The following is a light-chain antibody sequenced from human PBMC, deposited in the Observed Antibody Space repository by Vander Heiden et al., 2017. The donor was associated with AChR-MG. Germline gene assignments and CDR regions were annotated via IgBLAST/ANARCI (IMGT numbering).Light chain of an antibody. J-gene: IGLJ2*01. CDR3: QTWASTTAV. CDR2: QDT. Sequence: ELNQPPSLSVPPGQTATITCPGHQSEAKYVCRFPHKPKQSPVMVIFQDTKRPSGIPERFSGSISGNTATLTISGTQVMDEADYYCQTWASTTAVFGGGTKLTVL. CDR1: QSEAKY. V-gene: IGLV3-1*01.